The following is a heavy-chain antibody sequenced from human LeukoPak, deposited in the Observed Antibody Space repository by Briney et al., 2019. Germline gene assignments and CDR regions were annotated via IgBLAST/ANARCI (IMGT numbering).Heavy chain of an antibody. Sequence: GGSLRLSCAASGFRFSTYSVNWVRQAPGKGLEWVSSISGNSGYIFYADSVKGRFTISRDNAKNSLYLQMNSLRAEDTALYYCAKDIRITFGGVMGQGMDVWGQGTTVTVSS. D-gene: IGHD3-16*01. V-gene: IGHV3-21*04. CDR1: GFRFSTYS. CDR2: ISGNSGYI. CDR3: AKDIRITFGGVMGQGMDV. J-gene: IGHJ6*02.